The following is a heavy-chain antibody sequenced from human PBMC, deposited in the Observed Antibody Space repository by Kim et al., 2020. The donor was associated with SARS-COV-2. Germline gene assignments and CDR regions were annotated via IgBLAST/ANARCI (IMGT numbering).Heavy chain of an antibody. D-gene: IGHD6-13*01. CDR2: IYYSGST. J-gene: IGHJ4*02. CDR1: GGSISSSSYY. V-gene: IGHV4-39*01. CDR3: ARQWKQLAPCDY. Sequence: SETLSLTCTVSGGSISSSSYYWGWIRQPPGKGLEWIGSIYYSGSTYYNPSLKSRVTISVDTSKNQFSLKLSSVTAADTAVYYCARQWKQLAPCDYWGQGTLVTVSS.